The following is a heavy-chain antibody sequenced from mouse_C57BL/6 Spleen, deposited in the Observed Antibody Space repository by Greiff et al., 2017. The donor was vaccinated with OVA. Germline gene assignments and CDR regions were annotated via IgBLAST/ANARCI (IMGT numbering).Heavy chain of an antibody. J-gene: IGHJ4*01. V-gene: IGHV1-59*01. CDR1: GYTFTSYW. CDR2: IDPSDSYT. Sequence: QVQLQQPGAELVRPGTSVKLSCKASGYTFTSYWMHWVKQRPGQGLEWIGVIDPSDSYTNYNQKFKGKATLTVDTSSSTAYMQLSSLTSEDSAVYYCARSGRAMDDWGQGTSVTVSS. D-gene: IGHD3-1*01. CDR3: ARSGRAMDD.